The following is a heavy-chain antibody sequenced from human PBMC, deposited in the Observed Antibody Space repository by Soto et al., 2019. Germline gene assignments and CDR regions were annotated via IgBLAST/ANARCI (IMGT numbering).Heavy chain of an antibody. CDR3: AREVQVHTPAFVY. V-gene: IGHV1-69*19. CDR2: ISPMFGAA. D-gene: IGHD3-10*01. J-gene: IGHJ4*02. CDR1: GGTFNTYA. Sequence: QVQLVQSGAEMKKPGSSVKVSCQSSGGTFNTYAMNWVRQAPGQGPEWMGDISPMFGAANYAPKFQVRVTITADESPGTSYMQLISLTSEDTALYFCAREVQVHTPAFVYWGQGTLVTVSS.